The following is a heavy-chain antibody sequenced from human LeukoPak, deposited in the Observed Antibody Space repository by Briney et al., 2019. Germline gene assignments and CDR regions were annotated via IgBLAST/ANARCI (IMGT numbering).Heavy chain of an antibody. J-gene: IGHJ1*01. CDR2: MNHSGST. D-gene: IGHD3-10*01. CDR1: GGSFSGYY. V-gene: IGHV4-34*01. Sequence: SETLSLTCAVYGGSFSGYYWSWIRQPPGKGLEWIGEMNHSGSTNYSPSLKSRVIVSVDTSKNQFSLQLTSVTAADTAVYYCARHGFAGAFQHWGQGTLVTVSS. CDR3: ARHGFAGAFQH.